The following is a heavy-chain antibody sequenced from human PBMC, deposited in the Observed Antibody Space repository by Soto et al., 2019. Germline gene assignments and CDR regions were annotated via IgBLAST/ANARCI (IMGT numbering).Heavy chain of an antibody. J-gene: IGHJ5*02. D-gene: IGHD3-22*01. CDR2: IIPIFGTA. CDR1: GGTFSSYA. Sequence: SVKVSCKASGGTFSSYAISWVRQAPGQGLEWMGGIIPIFGTANYAQKFQGRVTITADESTSTAYMELSSLRSEDTAVYYCARDRGPSSGYYPYWFDPWGQGNLVTVSS. V-gene: IGHV1-69*13. CDR3: ARDRGPSSGYYPYWFDP.